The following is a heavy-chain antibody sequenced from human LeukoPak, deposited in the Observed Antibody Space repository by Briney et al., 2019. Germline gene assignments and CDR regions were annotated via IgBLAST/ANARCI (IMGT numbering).Heavy chain of an antibody. J-gene: IGHJ5*02. Sequence: ASVKVSCKASGYTFTGYYMHWVRQAPGQGLEWMGIINPSGGSTSYAQKFQGRVTMTRDMSTSTVYMELSSLRSEDTAVYYCARIDGYSYGFEWFDPWGQGTLVTVSS. CDR1: GYTFTGYY. CDR3: ARIDGYSYGFEWFDP. CDR2: INPSGGST. D-gene: IGHD5-18*01. V-gene: IGHV1-46*01.